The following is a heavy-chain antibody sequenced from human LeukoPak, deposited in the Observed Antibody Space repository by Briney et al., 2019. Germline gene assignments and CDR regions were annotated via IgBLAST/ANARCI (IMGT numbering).Heavy chain of an antibody. CDR1: GFTFRNVW. Sequence: GGSLRLSCAASGFTFRNVWMSWVRQAPGKGLEWVGRIKSKSDGETTQYAAPVKGRITISRDDSRNTLYLHMDSLTTGDTAVYYCSTALNGDTDYWGRGALVTVSS. CDR3: STALNGDTDY. D-gene: IGHD7-27*01. J-gene: IGHJ4*02. V-gene: IGHV3-15*01. CDR2: IKSKSDGETT.